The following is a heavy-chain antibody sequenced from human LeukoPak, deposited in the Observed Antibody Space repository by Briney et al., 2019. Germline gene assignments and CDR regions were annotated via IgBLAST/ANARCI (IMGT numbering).Heavy chain of an antibody. Sequence: PGGSLRLSCAASGFTFSDYYMSWIRQAPGKGLEWVSYISSSGSTIYYADSVKGRFTISRDNAKNSLYLQMNSLRAEDTAVYYCAGAPLRYFDYNGAFDIWGQGTMVTVSS. V-gene: IGHV3-11*01. D-gene: IGHD3-9*01. CDR1: GFTFSDYY. CDR2: ISSSGSTI. J-gene: IGHJ3*02. CDR3: AGAPLRYFDYNGAFDI.